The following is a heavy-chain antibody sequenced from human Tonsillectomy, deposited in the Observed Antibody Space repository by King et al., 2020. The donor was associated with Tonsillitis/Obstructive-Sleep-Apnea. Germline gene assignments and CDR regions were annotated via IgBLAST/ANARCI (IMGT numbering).Heavy chain of an antibody. V-gene: IGHV2-26*01. CDR2: IFSNDEK. Sequence: VTLKESGPVLVKPTETLTLTCTVSGFSLSNARMGVSWIRQPPGKALEWLAHIFSNDEKSYSTSLKSRLTISKDTSKSQVVLTMTNMDPVDTATYYCARSYYYDSSGYYSYYFDYWGQGTLVTVSS. D-gene: IGHD3-22*01. J-gene: IGHJ4*02. CDR1: GFSLSNARMG. CDR3: ARSYYYDSSGYYSYYFDY.